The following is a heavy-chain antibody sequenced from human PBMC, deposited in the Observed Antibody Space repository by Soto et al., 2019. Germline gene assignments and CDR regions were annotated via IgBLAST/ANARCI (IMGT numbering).Heavy chain of an antibody. V-gene: IGHV1-69*08. Sequence: QVQLVQSGAEVKKPGSSVKVSCKASGGTFSSYTISWVRQAPGQGLEWMGRIIPILGIANYAQKFQGRVTITEDKSTSTAYMELSSLRSEDTAVYYCARDKLPYSSGWSWFDPWGQGTLVTVSS. CDR2: IIPILGIA. D-gene: IGHD6-19*01. CDR1: GGTFSSYT. CDR3: ARDKLPYSSGWSWFDP. J-gene: IGHJ5*02.